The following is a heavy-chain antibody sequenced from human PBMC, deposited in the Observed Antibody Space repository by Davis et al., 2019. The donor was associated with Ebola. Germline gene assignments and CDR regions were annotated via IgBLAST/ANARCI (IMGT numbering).Heavy chain of an antibody. Sequence: ASVKVSCKASGYTFTDYYMNWVRQAPGQGLEWMGIIAPSGDFTRFAPKFQGRITLTTDTSTSTAYMELSSLRSEDTAVYYCASPQWELSSNPHGAFDIWGQGTMVTVSS. CDR2: IAPSGDFT. CDR1: GYTFTDYY. CDR3: ASPQWELSSNPHGAFDI. V-gene: IGHV1-46*01. J-gene: IGHJ3*02. D-gene: IGHD1-26*01.